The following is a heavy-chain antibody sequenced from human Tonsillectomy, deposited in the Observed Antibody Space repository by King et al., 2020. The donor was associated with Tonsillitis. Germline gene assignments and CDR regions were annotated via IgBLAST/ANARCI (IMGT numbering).Heavy chain of an antibody. CDR2: ISYDGEIK. V-gene: IGHV3-30-3*02. D-gene: IGHD4-17*01. Sequence: VQLVESGGRVVQPGRSLRLSCATSGFNFSSYALHWVRQAPGKGLEWVAIISYDGEIKYYADSVKGRFNISRDNTKNRLYLQMNSLRGDDAGVYYCAKTPQDGEIVPDYCDYWGQGTQVSVSS. J-gene: IGHJ4*02. CDR3: AKTPQDGEIVPDYCDY. CDR1: GFNFSSYA.